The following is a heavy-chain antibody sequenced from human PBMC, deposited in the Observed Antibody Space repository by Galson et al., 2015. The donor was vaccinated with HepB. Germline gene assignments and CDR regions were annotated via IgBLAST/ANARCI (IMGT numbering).Heavy chain of an antibody. J-gene: IGHJ3*02. CDR3: AGGGVEMATIWAFDI. Sequence: QSGAEVKKPGESLKISCKASGYTFTSYDINWVRQATGQGLEWMGWMNPNSGNTGYAQKFQGRVTMTRNTSISTAYMELSSLRSEDTAVYYCAGGGVEMATIWAFDIWGQGTMVTVSS. CDR2: MNPNSGNT. CDR1: GYTFTSYD. D-gene: IGHD5-24*01. V-gene: IGHV1-8*01.